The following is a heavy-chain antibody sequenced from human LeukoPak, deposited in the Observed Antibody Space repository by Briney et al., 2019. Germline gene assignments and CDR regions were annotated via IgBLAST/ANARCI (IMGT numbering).Heavy chain of an antibody. CDR3: ARVNGQPRYNLLSGDYTGVDAFDI. CDR1: GFTFSRYW. V-gene: IGHV3-7*01. D-gene: IGHD3-9*01. CDR2: IKPDGSEN. Sequence: GGSLRLSCTASGFTFSRYWMSWVRQAPGKGLEWVANIKPDGSENSFAASVKGRFTMSSDNSKNSAYLQLHSLRASDTAVYYCARVNGQPRYNLLSGDYTGVDAFDIWGQRTMVAVSS. J-gene: IGHJ3*02.